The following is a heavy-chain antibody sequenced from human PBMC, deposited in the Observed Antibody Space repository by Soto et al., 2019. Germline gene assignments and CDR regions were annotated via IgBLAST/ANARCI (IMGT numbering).Heavy chain of an antibody. V-gene: IGHV4-31*03. D-gene: IGHD6-13*01. CDR1: GGSISSGGYY. Sequence: SESLSLTCTVSGGSISSGGYYWSSIRQRPGKGLEWIGYIYYSGSTYYNPSLKSRVTISVDTSKNQFSLKLSSVTAADTAVYYCARGKSSSWYNWFDPWGQGTLVTVSS. CDR3: ARGKSSSWYNWFDP. CDR2: IYYSGST. J-gene: IGHJ5*02.